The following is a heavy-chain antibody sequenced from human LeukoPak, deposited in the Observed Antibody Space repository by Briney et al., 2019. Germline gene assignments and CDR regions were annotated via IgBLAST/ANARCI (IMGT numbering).Heavy chain of an antibody. V-gene: IGHV1-69*05. D-gene: IGHD2-21*02. CDR3: ARSRIVVVTAIAFDI. CDR1: GGTFSSYA. J-gene: IGHJ3*02. Sequence: GSSVKVSCKASGGTFSSYAISWVRQAPGQGLEWMGRILPIFGTANYAQKFQGRVTITTDESTSTAYMELSSLRSEDTAVYYCARSRIVVVTAIAFDIWGQGTMVTVSS. CDR2: ILPIFGTA.